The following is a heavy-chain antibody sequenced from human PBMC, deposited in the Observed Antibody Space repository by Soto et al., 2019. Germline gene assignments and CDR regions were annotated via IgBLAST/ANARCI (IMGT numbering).Heavy chain of an antibody. J-gene: IGHJ4*02. CDR1: GFTFSSYA. Sequence: GGSLRLSCAASGFTFSSYAMHWVRQAPGKGLEWVAVISYDGSNKYYADSVKGRFTISRDNSKNTLYLQMNSLRAEDTAVYYCARDMGWDTAIHFDYWGQGTLVTVSS. CDR3: ARDMGWDTAIHFDY. V-gene: IGHV3-30-3*01. D-gene: IGHD5-18*01. CDR2: ISYDGSNK.